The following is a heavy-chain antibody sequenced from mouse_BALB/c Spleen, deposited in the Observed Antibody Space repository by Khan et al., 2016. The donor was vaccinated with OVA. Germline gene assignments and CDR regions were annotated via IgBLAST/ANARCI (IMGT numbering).Heavy chain of an antibody. J-gene: IGHJ2*01. V-gene: IGHV9-1*02. D-gene: IGHD2-13*01. CDR3: SRHGHGESFYFDF. CDR2: INTSTGVP. CDR1: GYTFTTLR. Sequence: QIQLVQSGPELRKPGETVKISCKTSGYTFTTLRVQWVQQTPGMGLKWMGCINTSTGVPTYADDFKGRFAFSLEISVNTAYLQSKNLKIEDMAGYVWSRHGHGESFYFDFWGQGTTLTVSS.